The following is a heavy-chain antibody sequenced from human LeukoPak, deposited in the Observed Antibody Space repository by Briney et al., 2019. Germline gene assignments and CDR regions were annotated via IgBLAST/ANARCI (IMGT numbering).Heavy chain of an antibody. CDR3: ARPSSGYYSPFDY. V-gene: IGHV4-39*01. CDR1: GGSISSSSYY. J-gene: IGHJ4*02. CDR2: IYYSGST. D-gene: IGHD3-22*01. Sequence: PSETLSLTCTVSGGSISSSSYYWGWIRQPPGKGLEWIGSIYYSGSTYYNPSLESRVTISVDTSKNQFSLKLSSVTAADTAVYYCARPSSGYYSPFDYWGQGTLVTVSS.